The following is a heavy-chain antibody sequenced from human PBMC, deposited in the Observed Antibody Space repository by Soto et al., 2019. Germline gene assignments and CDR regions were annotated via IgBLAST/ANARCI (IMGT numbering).Heavy chain of an antibody. J-gene: IGHJ4*02. CDR3: ARGLPRGYSYVQYYFDY. Sequence: GSRRLSCAASGFTFSSYEMNWVRQAPGKGLEWVSYISSSGSTIYYADSVKGRFTISRDNAKNSLYLQMNSLRAEDTAVYYCARGLPRGYSYVQYYFDYWGQGTLVTVSP. CDR1: GFTFSSYE. V-gene: IGHV3-48*03. D-gene: IGHD5-18*01. CDR2: ISSSGSTI.